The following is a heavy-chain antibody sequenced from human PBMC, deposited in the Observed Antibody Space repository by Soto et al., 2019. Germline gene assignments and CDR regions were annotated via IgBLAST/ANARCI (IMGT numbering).Heavy chain of an antibody. Sequence: QVRLQESGPGLVKPSETLSLTCTVSGGSIRSYYWSWIRQAPGKGLEWIGYLYNSGSTVYNPSLKDRVTISVDTSKNQFSLKLNSVTAADTPVYYCARDLWGYCGTDCYPLDVWGQGTTVTVSS. CDR3: ARDLWGYCGTDCYPLDV. V-gene: IGHV4-59*01. CDR2: LYNSGST. CDR1: GGSIRSYY. D-gene: IGHD2-21*02. J-gene: IGHJ6*02.